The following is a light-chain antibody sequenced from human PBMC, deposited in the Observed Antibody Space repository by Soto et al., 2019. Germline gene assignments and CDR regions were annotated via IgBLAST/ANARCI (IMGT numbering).Light chain of an antibody. J-gene: IGKJ1*01. Sequence: IVLTQSTGTLSLSPGDRATLACRASQSVSSSYLAWYQQAPGTALIPLIYGASHRATGIPDRFSGSGSGTDFTLTINRLEPEDLAEYYCEQYGSSWTFGQGAKEDI. V-gene: IGKV3-20*01. CDR1: QSVSSSY. CDR3: EQYGSSWT. CDR2: GAS.